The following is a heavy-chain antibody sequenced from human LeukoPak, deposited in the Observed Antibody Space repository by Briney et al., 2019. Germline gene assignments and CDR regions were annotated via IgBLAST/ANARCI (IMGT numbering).Heavy chain of an antibody. CDR3: ASAGAIVVVPAAMGLFDY. D-gene: IGHD2-2*01. CDR1: GFTFSSYS. V-gene: IGHV3-21*01. Sequence: GGSLRLSCAASGFTFSSYSMNWVRQAPGKGLEWVSSISSSSGYIYYADSVKGRFTISRDNAKNSLYLQMNSLRAEDTAVYYCASAGAIVVVPAAMGLFDYWGQGTLVTVSS. CDR2: ISSSSGYI. J-gene: IGHJ4*02.